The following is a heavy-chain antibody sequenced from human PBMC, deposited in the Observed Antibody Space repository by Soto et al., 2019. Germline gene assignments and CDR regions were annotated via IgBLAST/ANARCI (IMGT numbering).Heavy chain of an antibody. CDR3: AREQKGGDYALHAFDI. CDR1: GSSISSGSYY. V-gene: IGHV4-30-4*08. Sequence: SETLSLTCTVSGSSISSGSYYWSWLRQPPGKGLEWIGYIYYSGSTYYNPSLKSRVTISVDTSKNQFSLKLSSVTAADTAVYYCAREQKGGDYALHAFDIWGQGTMVTVSS. J-gene: IGHJ3*02. CDR2: IYYSGST. D-gene: IGHD4-17*01.